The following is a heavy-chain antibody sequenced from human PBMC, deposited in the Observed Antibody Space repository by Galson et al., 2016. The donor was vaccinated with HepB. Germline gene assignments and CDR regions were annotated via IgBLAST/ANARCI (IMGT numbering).Heavy chain of an antibody. V-gene: IGHV1-69*13. CDR3: ARGGPSNQALLFPEPLRT. J-gene: IGHJ4*02. Sequence: SVKVSCKASGETFRNHRIDWVRQAPGQGLEWMGGIIPLSHPANYAQNFQVSVTITADESTSSSYLELSRLKTEDTAVDYCARGGPSNQALLFPEPLRTWGQGTLITVSS. CDR2: IIPLSHPA. D-gene: IGHD2-21*02. CDR1: GETFRNHR.